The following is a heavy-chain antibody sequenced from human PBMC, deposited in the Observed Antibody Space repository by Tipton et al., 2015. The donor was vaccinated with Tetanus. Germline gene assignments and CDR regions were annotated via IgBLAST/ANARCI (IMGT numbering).Heavy chain of an antibody. Sequence: LRLSCTVSGGSISNYYWSWIRQPPGKGLEWIGYIYYSGSTNYNPSLKSRVTISVDTSKNQFSLKLSSVTAADTAVYYCARGAYSYDSSGYYYLLDSWGQGTLVTVSS. CDR2: IYYSGST. J-gene: IGHJ5*01. D-gene: IGHD3-22*01. V-gene: IGHV4-59*01. CDR1: GGSISNYY. CDR3: ARGAYSYDSSGYYYLLDS.